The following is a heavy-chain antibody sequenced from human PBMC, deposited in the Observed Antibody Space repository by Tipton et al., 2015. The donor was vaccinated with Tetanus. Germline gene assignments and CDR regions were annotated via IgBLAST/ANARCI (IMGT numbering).Heavy chain of an antibody. CDR2: IYYSGST. CDR3: ARGVIVLSYAFDI. J-gene: IGHJ3*02. CDR1: GGSISSGGYY. D-gene: IGHD2/OR15-2a*01. V-gene: IGHV4-31*03. Sequence: TLSLTCTVSGGSISSGGYYWSWIRQHPGKGLGWIGYIYYSGSTYYNPSLKSRVTISVDTSKNQFSLKLSSVTAADTAVYYCARGVIVLSYAFDIWGQGTMVTVSS.